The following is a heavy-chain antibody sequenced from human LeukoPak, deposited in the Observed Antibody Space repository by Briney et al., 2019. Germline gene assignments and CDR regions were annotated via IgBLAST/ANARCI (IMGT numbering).Heavy chain of an antibody. CDR1: GYTFTSYG. J-gene: IGHJ6*02. CDR2: IGAYNGNT. CDR3: ARDVPYSSGWSYYYYYGMDV. D-gene: IGHD6-19*01. Sequence: ASVKVSCKASGYTFTSYGISWVRQAPGQGLEWMGWIGAYNGNTNYAQKLQGRVTMTTDTSTSTVYMELSSLRSEDTAVYYCARDVPYSSGWSYYYYYGMDVWGQGTTVTVSS. V-gene: IGHV1-18*01.